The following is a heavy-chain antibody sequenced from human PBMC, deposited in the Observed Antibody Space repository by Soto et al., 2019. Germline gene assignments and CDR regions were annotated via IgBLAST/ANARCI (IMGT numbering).Heavy chain of an antibody. CDR3: ARGSSQYCSGGSCYGDDYGDYVLDY. D-gene: IGHD2-15*01. CDR1: GFTFSSYA. Sequence: GGSLRLSCAASGFTFSSYAMHWVRQAPGKGLEWVAVISYDGSNKYYADSVKGRFTISRDNSKNTLYLQMNSLRAEDTAVYYCARGSSQYCSGGSCYGDDYGDYVLDYWGQGTLVTVSS. CDR2: ISYDGSNK. J-gene: IGHJ4*02. V-gene: IGHV3-30-3*01.